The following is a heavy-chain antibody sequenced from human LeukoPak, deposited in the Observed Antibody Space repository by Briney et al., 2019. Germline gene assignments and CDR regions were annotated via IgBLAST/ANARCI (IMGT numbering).Heavy chain of an antibody. CDR1: GFTFSSYG. Sequence: GGSLRLSCAASGFTFSSYGMHWVRQAPGKGLEWVAVISYDGSNKYYADSVKGRSTISRDNSKNTLYLQMNSLRAEDTAVYYCAPDPSIAARADSDYWGQGTLVTVSS. D-gene: IGHD6-6*01. CDR2: ISYDGSNK. CDR3: APDPSIAARADSDY. J-gene: IGHJ4*02. V-gene: IGHV3-30*03.